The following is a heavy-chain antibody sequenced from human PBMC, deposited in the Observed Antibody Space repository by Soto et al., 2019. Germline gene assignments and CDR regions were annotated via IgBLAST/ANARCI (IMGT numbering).Heavy chain of an antibody. CDR2: INAGNGNT. D-gene: IGHD4-17*01. V-gene: IGHV1-3*01. CDR1: GYTFTSYA. CDR3: ARLLGYGDSYYFDY. J-gene: IGHJ4*02. Sequence: ASVKVSCKASGYTFTSYAMHWVRQAPGQRLEWMGWINAGNGNTKYSQKFQGRVTITRDTSASTAYMELSSLRSEDTAVYYCARLLGYGDSYYFDYWGQGTLVTVSS.